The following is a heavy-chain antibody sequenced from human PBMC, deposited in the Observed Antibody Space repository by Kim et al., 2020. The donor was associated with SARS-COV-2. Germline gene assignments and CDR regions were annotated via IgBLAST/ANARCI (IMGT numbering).Heavy chain of an antibody. Sequence: GGSLRLSCAASGFTFSSYSMHWVRQAPGKGLEWVAVISYDGSNKYYADSVKGRFTISRDNSKNTLYLQMNSLRAEDTAVYYCARSANGVFIWFDPWGQGT. D-gene: IGHD2-8*01. CDR3: ARSANGVFIWFDP. CDR1: GFTFSSYS. V-gene: IGHV3-30-3*01. J-gene: IGHJ5*02. CDR2: ISYDGSNK.